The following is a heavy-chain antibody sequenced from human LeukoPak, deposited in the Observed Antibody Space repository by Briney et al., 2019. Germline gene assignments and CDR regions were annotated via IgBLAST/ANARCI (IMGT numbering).Heavy chain of an antibody. CDR2: ISAYNGNT. CDR3: ARSRAGITMVRGVIRSRPGYWFDP. J-gene: IGHJ5*02. Sequence: ASVKVSCRASGYTFTSYGISWVRQAPGQGLEWMGWISAYNGNTNYAQKFQGRVTMTRNTSISTAYMELSSLRSEDTAVYYCARSRAGITMVRGVIRSRPGYWFDPWGQGTLVTVSS. D-gene: IGHD3-10*01. CDR1: GYTFTSYG. V-gene: IGHV1-18*01.